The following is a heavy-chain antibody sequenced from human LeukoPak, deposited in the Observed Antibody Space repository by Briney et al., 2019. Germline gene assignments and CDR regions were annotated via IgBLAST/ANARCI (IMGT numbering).Heavy chain of an antibody. CDR3: ARGPGALDY. CDR1: GFTFSSYG. Sequence: GGSLRLSCAASGFTFSSYGMHWVRQAPGKGLEGVALISHDGTNKNHADSVEGRFTISRDNSNNTLYLQMSSLRAEDTAVYYCARGPGALDYWGQGTLVTVSS. V-gene: IGHV3-30*03. CDR2: ISHDGTNK. D-gene: IGHD2-2*01. J-gene: IGHJ4*02.